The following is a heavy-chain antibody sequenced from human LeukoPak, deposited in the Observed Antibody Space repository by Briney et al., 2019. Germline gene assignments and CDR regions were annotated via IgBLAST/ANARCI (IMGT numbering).Heavy chain of an antibody. CDR3: ARKRGYCSSTSCYKGAFDI. V-gene: IGHV3-20*04. Sequence: GGSLRLSCAASGFTFDDYGMSWVRQAPEKGLEWVSGINWNGGSTGYADSVKGRFTISRDNAKNSLYLQMNSLRAEDTALYYCARKRGYCSSTSCYKGAFDIWAKGQWSPSLQ. CDR2: INWNGGST. J-gene: IGHJ3*02. CDR1: GFTFDDYG. D-gene: IGHD2-2*02.